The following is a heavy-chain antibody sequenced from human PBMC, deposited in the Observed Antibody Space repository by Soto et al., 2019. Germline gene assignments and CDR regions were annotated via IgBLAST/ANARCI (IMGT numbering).Heavy chain of an antibody. Sequence: VGSLRLSCAASGFTFSSYAMHWVRQAPGKGLEWVAVISYDGSNKYYADSVKGRFTISRDNSKNTLYLQMNSLRAEDTAVYYCARSPSGDGGDYWGQRTLVTVSS. CDR1: GFTFSSYA. D-gene: IGHD7-27*01. CDR2: ISYDGSNK. J-gene: IGHJ4*02. CDR3: ARSPSGDGGDY. V-gene: IGHV3-30-3*01.